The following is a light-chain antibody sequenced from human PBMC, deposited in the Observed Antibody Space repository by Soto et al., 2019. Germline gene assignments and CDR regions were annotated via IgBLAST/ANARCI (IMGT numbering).Light chain of an antibody. CDR2: EVS. Sequence: QSVLTQPASVSGSPGQSITISCTGTSTDIGVYDYVSCYQHHPGKAPKLMIYEVSNRPSGVSNRFFGSKSGNTASLTISGLQTEDEADYFCASYGGVYYVFGTGTKV. CDR3: ASYGGVYYV. CDR1: STDIGVYDY. J-gene: IGLJ1*01. V-gene: IGLV2-14*01.